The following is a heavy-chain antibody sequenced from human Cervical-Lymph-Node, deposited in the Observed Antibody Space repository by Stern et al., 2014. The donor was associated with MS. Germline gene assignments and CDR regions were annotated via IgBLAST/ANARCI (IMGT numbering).Heavy chain of an antibody. CDR1: GFTFSTYG. CDR2: TSSDGSNR. CDR3: VKTASSSGYFSRFEY. Sequence: DQLVESGGGVVQPGRSLRLSCAASGFTFSTYGMHWVRQAPGKGLECVAVTSSDGSNRDYVDSVKGRFTISRDNSKNTLYLQMNSLSVEDTAVYYCVKTASSSGYFSRFEYWGQGALVTVSS. J-gene: IGHJ4*02. D-gene: IGHD3-22*01. V-gene: IGHV3-30*18.